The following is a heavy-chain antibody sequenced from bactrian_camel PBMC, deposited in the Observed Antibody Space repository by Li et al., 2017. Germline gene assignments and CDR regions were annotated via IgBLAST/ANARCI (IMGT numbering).Heavy chain of an antibody. J-gene: IGHJ4*01. D-gene: IGHD6*01. CDR2: ITRGSGT. CDR3: AAGGKSYGGGCRYTN. V-gene: IGHV3S53*01. Sequence: HVQLVESGGGSAQAGASLTLSCAASGLVYPFWSMAWFRQAPGPEREAVAQITRGSGTTYADSVKGRFTASSDDAKNTLFLQMNSLKPEDTAMYYCAAGGKSYGGGCRYTNWGQGTQVTVS. CDR1: GLVYPFWS.